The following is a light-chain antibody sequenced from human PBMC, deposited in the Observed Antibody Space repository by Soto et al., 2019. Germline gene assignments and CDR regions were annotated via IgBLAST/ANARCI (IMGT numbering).Light chain of an antibody. CDR3: QQRRNWPRLA. CDR1: QSVSTY. CDR2: DAS. J-gene: IGKJ4*01. V-gene: IGKV3-11*01. Sequence: EIVLTQSPATLSLSLGERATLSCRASQSVSTYLAWHQQKPGQAPRLLIYDASNRATGIPARFTGSGSGTDFTLTISSLEPEDFAVYYCQQRRNWPRLAFGGGTKVEIK.